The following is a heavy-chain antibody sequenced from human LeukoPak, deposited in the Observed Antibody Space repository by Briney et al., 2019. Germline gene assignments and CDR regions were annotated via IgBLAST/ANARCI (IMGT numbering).Heavy chain of an antibody. CDR3: ARGIAAAGIYKGLLWFDP. D-gene: IGHD6-13*01. V-gene: IGHV4-34*01. CDR1: GGSFSGYY. Sequence: SETLSLTCAVYGGSFSGYYWSWIRQPPGKGLEWIGEINHSGSTNYNPSLKSRVTISVDTSKNQFSLKLNSVTAADTAVYYCARGIAAAGIYKGLLWFDPWGQGTLVTVSS. J-gene: IGHJ5*02. CDR2: INHSGST.